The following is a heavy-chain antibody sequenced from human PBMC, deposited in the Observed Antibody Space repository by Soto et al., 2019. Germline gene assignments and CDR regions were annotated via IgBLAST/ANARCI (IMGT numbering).Heavy chain of an antibody. CDR3: ANDNYCSGGSCNAEAFDY. CDR1: GFTFSSYG. J-gene: IGHJ4*02. CDR2: ISYDGSNK. D-gene: IGHD2-15*01. Sequence: GGSLRLSCAASGFTFSSYGMHWVRQAPGKGLEWVADISYDGSNKYYADSEKGLFTISRDNSKNKQYLQMNSMRVEDTAMYDCANDNYCSGGSCNAEAFDYWGQGTLVTVSS. V-gene: IGHV3-30*18.